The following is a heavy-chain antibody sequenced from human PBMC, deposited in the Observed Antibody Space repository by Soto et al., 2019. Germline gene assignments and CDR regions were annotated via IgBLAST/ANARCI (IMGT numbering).Heavy chain of an antibody. CDR3: AKHMDDSGYFYVEGADH. J-gene: IGHJ4*02. V-gene: IGHV3-30*18. CDR1: GFTFGRYA. D-gene: IGHD3-22*01. CDR2: ISYTGANT. Sequence: GGSLRLSCVASGFTFGRYAMHWVRQPPGRDLEWVAVISYTGANTYYVGSVRGRFTISRDNSKNTLYLQMNSLRAEDTAMYYCAKHMDDSGYFYVEGADHWGQGTLVTVSS.